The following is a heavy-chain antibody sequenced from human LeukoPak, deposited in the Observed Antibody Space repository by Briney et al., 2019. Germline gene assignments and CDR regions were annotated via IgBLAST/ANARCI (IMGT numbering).Heavy chain of an antibody. V-gene: IGHV5-51*01. J-gene: IGHJ6*03. CDR2: IYPGDSHI. CDR1: GYSFTSHW. Sequence: GESLKISCKGSGYSFTSHWIGWVRQMPGKGLEWMGIIYPGDSHIKYSPSFQGQVTISADRSISTAYLQWSSLKASDTAMYYCAREGSNDYGDYVGYMDVWGKGTTVTISS. CDR3: AREGSNDYGDYVGYMDV. D-gene: IGHD4-17*01.